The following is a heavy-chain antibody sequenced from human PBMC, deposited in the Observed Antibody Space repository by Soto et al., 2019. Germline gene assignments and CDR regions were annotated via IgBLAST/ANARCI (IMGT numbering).Heavy chain of an antibody. D-gene: IGHD1-26*01. CDR3: AREASGGLIVGATCWFDP. V-gene: IGHV1-69*01. J-gene: IGHJ5*02. CDR1: GGTFSSYA. CDR2: FIPIFGTA. Sequence: QVQRVQSGAEVKKPGSSVKVSCKASGGTFSSYAISWVRQAPGQGLEWMGGFIPIFGTANYAQKFQGRVTITADESTSTAYMELSSLRSEDTAVYYCAREASGGLIVGATCWFDPWGQGTLVTVSS.